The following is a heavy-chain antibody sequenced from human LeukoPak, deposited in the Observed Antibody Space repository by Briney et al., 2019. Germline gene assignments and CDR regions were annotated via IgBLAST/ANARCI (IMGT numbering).Heavy chain of an antibody. CDR2: IYPTGGST. Sequence: ASVKVSCKASGYTFTSYYIHWVRQAPGQGLEWMGIIYPTGGSTTYAQKLQGRVTMTRGMSTSTVYMELSSLRSEDTAVYYCAIGYCRGGSCDDEPGDAFDIWGQGTMVAVSS. CDR1: GYTFTSYY. V-gene: IGHV1-46*01. J-gene: IGHJ3*02. CDR3: AIGYCRGGSCDDEPGDAFDI. D-gene: IGHD2-15*01.